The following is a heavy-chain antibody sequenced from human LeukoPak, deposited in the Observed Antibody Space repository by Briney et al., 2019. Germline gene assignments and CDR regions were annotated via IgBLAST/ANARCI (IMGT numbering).Heavy chain of an antibody. D-gene: IGHD6-19*01. J-gene: IGHJ4*02. V-gene: IGHV2-70*11. Sequence: SGPTLVNPTQTLTLTCTVSGFSLSTSGMCVSWIRQPPGKGLEWLARIDWDDDKYYSTSLKTRLTISKDTSKNQVVLTMANMDPVDTATYYCARLYASGWYAADYWGQGTLVTVSS. CDR3: ARLYASGWYAADY. CDR2: IDWDDDK. CDR1: GFSLSTSGMC.